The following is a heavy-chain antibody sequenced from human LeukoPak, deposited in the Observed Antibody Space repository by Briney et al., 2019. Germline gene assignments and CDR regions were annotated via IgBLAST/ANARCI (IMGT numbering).Heavy chain of an antibody. D-gene: IGHD3-3*01. Sequence: SETLSLTCAVYGGSFSGYYWSWIRQPPGKGLEWIGEINHSGSTNYNPSLKSRVTISVDTSKNQFSLKLSSVTAADTAVYYCASLGYYDFWSGLWGYWGQGTLVTVSS. V-gene: IGHV4-34*01. CDR3: ASLGYYDFWSGLWGY. CDR2: INHSGST. CDR1: GGSFSGYY. J-gene: IGHJ4*02.